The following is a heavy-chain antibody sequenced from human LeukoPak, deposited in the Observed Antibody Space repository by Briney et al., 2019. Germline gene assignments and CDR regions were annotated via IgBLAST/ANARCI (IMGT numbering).Heavy chain of an antibody. CDR1: GFTFSIYE. CDR3: AELGITMIGGV. Sequence: PGGSLRLSCAASGFTFSIYEMNWVRQAPGKGLEWVSYISSSGSTIYYADSVKGRFTISRDNAKNSLYPQMNSLRAEDTAVYYCAELGITMIGGVWGKGTTVTISS. J-gene: IGHJ6*04. V-gene: IGHV3-48*03. D-gene: IGHD3-10*02. CDR2: ISSSGSTI.